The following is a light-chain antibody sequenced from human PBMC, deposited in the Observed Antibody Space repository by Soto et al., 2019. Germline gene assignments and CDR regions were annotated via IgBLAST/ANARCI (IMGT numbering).Light chain of an antibody. Sequence: DIQMTQSPSTLSTSVGDRVTITCRASQSISTWLAWYQQKPGKAPKFLIYDASSLESGVPSRFSGSGSGTEFTLTISSLQPDNFATHYCQQYNSYPYTFSQGTKLEIK. CDR2: DAS. CDR3: QQYNSYPYT. V-gene: IGKV1-5*01. CDR1: QSISTW. J-gene: IGKJ2*01.